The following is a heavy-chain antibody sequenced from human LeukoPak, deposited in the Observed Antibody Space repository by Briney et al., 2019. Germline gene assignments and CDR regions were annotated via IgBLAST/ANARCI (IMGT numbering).Heavy chain of an antibody. J-gene: IGHJ4*02. CDR3: AKQKGYCSGGSCYYSDY. D-gene: IGHD2-15*01. CDR1: GFTFSSYA. Sequence: GGSLTLSSAASGFTFSSYAMSWVRQAPGKGLEWVSTLGGSGASTSYADSVKGRFTISRDNSKNTLYLQMNSLRAEDTARYYCAKQKGYCSGGSCYYSDYWGQGTLVTVSS. V-gene: IGHV3-23*01. CDR2: LGGSGAST.